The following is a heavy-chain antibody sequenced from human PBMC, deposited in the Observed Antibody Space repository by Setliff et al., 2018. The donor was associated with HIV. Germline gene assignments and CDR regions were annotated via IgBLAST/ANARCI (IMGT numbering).Heavy chain of an antibody. V-gene: IGHV3-43*01. CDR1: GFTFSSYG. CDR2: ISWDGGST. D-gene: IGHD3-10*01. CDR3: ASGQTKYYFDY. J-gene: IGHJ4*02. Sequence: PGGSLRLSCAASGFTFSSYGMHWVRQAPGKGLEWVSLISWDGGSTYNADSVKGRFTISRDNSKNSLYLQMNSLRTEDTALYYCASGQTKYYFDYWGQGTLVTVSS.